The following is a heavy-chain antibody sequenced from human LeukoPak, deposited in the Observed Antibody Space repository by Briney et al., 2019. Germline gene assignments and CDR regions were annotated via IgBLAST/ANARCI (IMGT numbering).Heavy chain of an antibody. CDR1: GYNFTFYW. CDR3: ARRELYSGYDAYYGVDV. D-gene: IGHD5-12*01. J-gene: IGHJ6*02. V-gene: IGHV5-51*01. CDR2: IYPGDSDT. Sequence: GESLKISCVASGYNFTFYWIGWVRQTPGKGLEWMGIIYPGDSDTRYSPSFQGQVTISADKSINTAYLQWSSLKASDTAIYYCARRELYSGYDAYYGVDVWGQGTTVIVSS.